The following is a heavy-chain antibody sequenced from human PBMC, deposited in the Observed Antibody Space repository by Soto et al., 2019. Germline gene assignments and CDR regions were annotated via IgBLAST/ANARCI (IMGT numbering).Heavy chain of an antibody. CDR2: INPSGGST. D-gene: IGHD2-15*01. V-gene: IGHV1-46*01. CDR1: GYTFTSYY. Sequence: VASVKVSCKASGYTFTSYYMHWVRQAPGQGLEWMGIINPSGGSTSYAQKFQGRVTMTRDTSTSTVYMELSSLRSEDTAVYYCARRGYCSGGSCYSSGFDYWGQGTLVTVSS. CDR3: ARRGYCSGGSCYSSGFDY. J-gene: IGHJ4*02.